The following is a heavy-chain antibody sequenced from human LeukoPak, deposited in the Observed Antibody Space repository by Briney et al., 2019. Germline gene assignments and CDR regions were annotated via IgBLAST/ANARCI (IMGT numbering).Heavy chain of an antibody. CDR3: ARSMTGSGSYYPYFDY. V-gene: IGHV3-7*04. CDR2: TKQDGNEK. J-gene: IGHJ4*02. D-gene: IGHD3-10*01. CDR1: GFTFNSYW. Sequence: GGSLRLSCAASGFTFNSYWMSWVRRAPGKGLEWVANTKQDGNEKYYVDSVAGRFTISRDNAKNSLYLQMNSLRAEDTAVYYCARSMTGSGSYYPYFDYWGQGTLVTVSS.